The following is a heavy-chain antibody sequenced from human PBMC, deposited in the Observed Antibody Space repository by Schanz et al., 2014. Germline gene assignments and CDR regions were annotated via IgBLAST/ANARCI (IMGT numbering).Heavy chain of an antibody. V-gene: IGHV3-33*06. D-gene: IGHD4-17*01. CDR2: IWYDGNNK. CDR1: GFPFSDYG. Sequence: QLQLVESGGGVVQPGRSLRLSCAASGFPFSDYGMHWVRQAPGKGLEWVAVIWYDGNNKYYADSVKGRFTISRDNSKNTLYLQMNSLRAEDTALYYCAKDPHRDYGGKPQAFDIWGQGTMVTVSS. CDR3: AKDPHRDYGGKPQAFDI. J-gene: IGHJ3*02.